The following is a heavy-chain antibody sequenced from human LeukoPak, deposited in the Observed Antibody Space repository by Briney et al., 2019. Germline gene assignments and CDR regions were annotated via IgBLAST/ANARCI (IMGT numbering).Heavy chain of an antibody. V-gene: IGHV5-51*01. CDR1: GYSFTNYW. CDR3: ARRSGYNFDY. Sequence: GESLQISCQDSGYSFTNYWIGWVRQMPGKGLEWMGIIYPGDSDTRYSPSFQGQVTISADKSISTAYLQWSSLKASDTAMYYCARRSGYNFDYWGQGTLVTVSS. CDR2: IYPGDSDT. J-gene: IGHJ4*02. D-gene: IGHD5-12*01.